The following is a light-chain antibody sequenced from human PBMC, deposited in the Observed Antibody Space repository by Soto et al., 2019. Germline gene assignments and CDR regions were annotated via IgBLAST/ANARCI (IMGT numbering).Light chain of an antibody. CDR3: QSYDSSVSGWV. J-gene: IGLJ3*02. Sequence: QAVVTQPPSVSGAPGQRVTMSCTGSSSNIGAGYDVHWYQQLPGTAPKLLIYGNNNRPSGVPDRLSGSKSDTSASLAITGLQAEDEADYYCQSYDSSVSGWVFGGGTKVTVL. V-gene: IGLV1-40*01. CDR2: GNN. CDR1: SSNIGAGYD.